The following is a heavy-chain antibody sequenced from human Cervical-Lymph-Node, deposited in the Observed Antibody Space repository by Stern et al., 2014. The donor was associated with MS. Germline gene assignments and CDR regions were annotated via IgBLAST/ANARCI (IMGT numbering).Heavy chain of an antibody. D-gene: IGHD6-13*01. CDR2: ITPLFGTS. Sequence: VQLVQSGAEVKKPGSSVKVSCKASGDSFSNFDIGWVRQAAGQGPQWLGGITPLFGTSNQPQAFQGRVTFTADISTSTVYMELSGLRSEDTAIYYCTRHQGGISAYWGQGTLVTVSS. CDR3: TRHQGGISAY. J-gene: IGHJ4*02. V-gene: IGHV1-69*06. CDR1: GDSFSNFD.